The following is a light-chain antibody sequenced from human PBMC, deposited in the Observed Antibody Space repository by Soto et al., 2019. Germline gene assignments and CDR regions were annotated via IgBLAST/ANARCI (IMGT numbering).Light chain of an antibody. CDR2: DVS. J-gene: IGLJ1*01. CDR3: SSYAGNYVYV. CDR1: SSDVGGYNY. Sequence: QSALTQPRSVSGSPGQSVTIPCTGTSSDVGGYNYVSWYQRHADKGPKLIIYDVSERPSGVPDRFSASKSGNTASLTISGLQAEDEADYYCSSYAGNYVYVFGSGTKLTVL. V-gene: IGLV2-11*01.